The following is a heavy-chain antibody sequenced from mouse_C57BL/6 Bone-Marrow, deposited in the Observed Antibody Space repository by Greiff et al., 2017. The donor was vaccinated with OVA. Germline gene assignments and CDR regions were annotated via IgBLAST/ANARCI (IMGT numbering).Heavy chain of an antibody. Sequence: VKQSCKASGYTFTSYWMQWVKQRPGQGLEWIGEIDPSDSYTNYNQKFKGKATLTVDTSSSTAYMQLSSLTSEDSAVYYCARAHYDSWFAYWGQGTLVTVSA. D-gene: IGHD2-4*01. CDR1: GYTFTSYW. CDR3: ARAHYDSWFAY. V-gene: IGHV1-50*01. J-gene: IGHJ3*01. CDR2: IDPSDSYT.